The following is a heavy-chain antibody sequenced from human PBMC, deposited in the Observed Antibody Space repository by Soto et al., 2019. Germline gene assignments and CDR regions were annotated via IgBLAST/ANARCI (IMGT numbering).Heavy chain of an antibody. CDR2: ISGSGSGT. CDR3: VKARRGYVFD. D-gene: IGHD6-25*01. CDR1: GFTFSSYV. V-gene: IGHV3-23*01. J-gene: IGHJ4*02. Sequence: PGGSLRLSCAASGFTFSSYVMSWVRQAPGKGLEWVSAISGSGSGTYYADSVKGRFTTSRDNSKNTLYVQMNSLRAEDTAVYYWVKARRGYVFDYGAGEP.